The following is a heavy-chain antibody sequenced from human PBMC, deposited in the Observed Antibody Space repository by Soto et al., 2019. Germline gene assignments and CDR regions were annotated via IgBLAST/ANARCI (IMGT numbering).Heavy chain of an antibody. CDR3: ARVRAAGTSGYYYYYMDV. V-gene: IGHV1-46*03. CDR1: GYTFTSYY. D-gene: IGHD6-13*01. J-gene: IGHJ6*03. CDR2: INPSGGST. Sequence: ASVKVSCKASGYTFTSYYMHWVRQAPGQGLEWMGIINPSGGSTSYAQKFQGRVTMTRDTSTSTVYMELSSLRSEDTAVYYCARVRAAGTSGYYYYYMDVWGKGTTGTVSS.